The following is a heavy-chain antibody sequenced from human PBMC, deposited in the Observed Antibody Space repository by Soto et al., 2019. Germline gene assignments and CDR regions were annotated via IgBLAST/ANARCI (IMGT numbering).Heavy chain of an antibody. D-gene: IGHD6-19*01. J-gene: IGHJ5*02. CDR3: ARAASQWLVPNWFDP. V-gene: IGHV1-69*13. Sequence: GASVKVSCKASGGTFSSYAIIWVRQAPGQGLEWMGGIIPIFGTANYAQKFQGRVTITADESTSTAYMELSSLRSEDTAVYYCARAASQWLVPNWFDPWGQGTLVTVYS. CDR2: IIPIFGTA. CDR1: GGTFSSYA.